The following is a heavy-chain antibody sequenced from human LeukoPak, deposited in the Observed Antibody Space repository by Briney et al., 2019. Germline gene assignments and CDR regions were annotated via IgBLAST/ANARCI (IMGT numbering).Heavy chain of an antibody. D-gene: IGHD1-26*01. CDR1: GGSISSYY. CDR3: ARDVGATPGYFDY. J-gene: IGHJ4*02. V-gene: IGHV4-59*01. Sequence: SETLSLTCTVSGGSISSYYWSWIRQPPGKGLEWIGYMYYSGSTNYNPSTNYNPSLKSRVTISVDTSKNQFSLKLSSVTAADTAVYYCARDVGATPGYFDYWGQGTLVTVSS. CDR2: MYYSGST.